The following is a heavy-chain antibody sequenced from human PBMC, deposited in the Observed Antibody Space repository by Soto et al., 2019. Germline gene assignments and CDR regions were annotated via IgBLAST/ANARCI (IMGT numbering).Heavy chain of an antibody. CDR2: IITLFGTA. D-gene: IGHD4-17*01. V-gene: IGHV1-69*01. Sequence: VQLMQSGAEVKQPGSSVKVSCKASGGTFSSHSINWVRQTPGQGLEWMGGIITLFGTANYAQNFQGRVTITADHPTSTAYMERNSLRSDDTAEYYFAGEVSFGDFSAALLDWGQGTLVTVSS. J-gene: IGHJ4*02. CDR3: AGEVSFGDFSAALLD. CDR1: GGTFSSHS.